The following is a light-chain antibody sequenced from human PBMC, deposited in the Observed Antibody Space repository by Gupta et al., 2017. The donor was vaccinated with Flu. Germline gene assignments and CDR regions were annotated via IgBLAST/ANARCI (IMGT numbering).Light chain of an antibody. CDR1: QSISSY. CDR2: AAS. Sequence: SSLSASVGDRITITCRASQSISSYLNWYQQKPGKAPKLLIYAASSLQSGVPSRFSGSGSGTDFTLTISSLQPEDFATYYCQQSYSTRLLTFGGGTKVEIK. J-gene: IGKJ4*01. CDR3: QQSYSTRLLT. V-gene: IGKV1-39*01.